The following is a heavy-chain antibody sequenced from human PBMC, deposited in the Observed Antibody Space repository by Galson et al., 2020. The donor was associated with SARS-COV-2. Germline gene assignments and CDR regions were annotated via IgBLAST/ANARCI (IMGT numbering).Heavy chain of an antibody. V-gene: IGHV1-24*01. CDR3: ATGPPIGGASWLDP. J-gene: IGHJ5*02. Sequence: ASVKVSCKVSGYTLTELSMHWVRQAPGKGLDWMGGFYPEDGETIYAQKFQGRVTMTEDTSTDTAYMELSSLRSEDTAVYYWATGPPIGGASWLDPWGQGTLVTVSS. CDR1: GYTLTELS. CDR2: FYPEDGET. D-gene: IGHD1-26*01.